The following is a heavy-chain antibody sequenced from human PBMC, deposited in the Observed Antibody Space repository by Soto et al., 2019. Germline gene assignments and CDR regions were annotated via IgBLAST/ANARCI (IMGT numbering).Heavy chain of an antibody. V-gene: IGHV1-18*01. CDR3: ARDILMNSWLPGNFDY. CDR1: GYTFTSYG. CDR2: ISAYNGNT. J-gene: IGHJ4*02. Sequence: ASVKVSCKASGYTFTSYGISWVRQAPGQGLEWMGWISAYNGNTNYAQKLQGRVTMTTDTSTSTAYMELRSLRSDDTAVYYCARDILMNSWLPGNFDYWGQGTLVTVSS. D-gene: IGHD3-10*01.